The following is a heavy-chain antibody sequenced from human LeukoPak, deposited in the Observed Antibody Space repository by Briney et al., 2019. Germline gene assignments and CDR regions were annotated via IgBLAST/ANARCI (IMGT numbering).Heavy chain of an antibody. CDR2: IYHTGSI. V-gene: IGHV4-38-2*02. CDR3: ARIVVAGFDY. Sequence: PSETLSLTCTVSGYSFSSDYYWGWIRQPPGKGLEWIGSIYHTGSIYYNPSLKSRVTISVDTSKKQFSLRLSSVTAADTAVYYCARIVVAGFDYWGQGTLVTVSS. D-gene: IGHD1-1*01. CDR1: GYSFSSDYY. J-gene: IGHJ4*02.